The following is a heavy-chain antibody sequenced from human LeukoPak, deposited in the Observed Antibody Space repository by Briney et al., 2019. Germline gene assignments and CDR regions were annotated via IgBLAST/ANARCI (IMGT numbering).Heavy chain of an antibody. CDR3: ARDRFFDY. CDR1: GFTFSSYA. CDR2: ISYDGSNK. D-gene: IGHD3-3*01. V-gene: IGHV3-30*09. Sequence: GGSLRLSCAASGFTFSSYAMHWVRQAPGKGLEWVAVISYDGSNKYYADSVKGRFAISRDNSKNTLYLQMNSLRAEDTAVYYCARDRFFDYWGQGTLVTVSS. J-gene: IGHJ4*02.